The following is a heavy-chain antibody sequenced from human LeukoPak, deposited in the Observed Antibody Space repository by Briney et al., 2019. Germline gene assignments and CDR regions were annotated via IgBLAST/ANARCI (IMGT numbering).Heavy chain of an antibody. CDR3: ARDGSLAYHYDSSGYYRYYGMDV. J-gene: IGHJ6*02. CDR2: IIPIFGTA. V-gene: IGHV1-69*13. Sequence: SVKVACRTSGYTFSDYYLHWVRQAPGQGLEWMGGIIPIFGTANYAQKFQGRVTINADESTSTAYMELSSLRSEDTAVYYCARDGSLAYHYDSSGYYRYYGMDVWGQGTTVTVPS. CDR1: GYTFSDYY. D-gene: IGHD3-22*01.